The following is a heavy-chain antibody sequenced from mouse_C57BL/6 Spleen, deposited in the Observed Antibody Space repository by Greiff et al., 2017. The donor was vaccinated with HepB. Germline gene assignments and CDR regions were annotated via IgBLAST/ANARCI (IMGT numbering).Heavy chain of an antibody. V-gene: IGHV1-15*01. CDR3: TRITTALDY. CDR1: GYTFTDYE. CDR2: IDPETGGT. D-gene: IGHD1-2*01. Sequence: VKLQESGAELVRPGASVTLSCKASGYTFTDYEMHWVKQTPVHGLEWIGAIDPETGGTAYNQKFKGKAILTADKSSSTAYMELRSLTSEDSAVYYCTRITTALDYWGQGTTLTVSS. J-gene: IGHJ2*01.